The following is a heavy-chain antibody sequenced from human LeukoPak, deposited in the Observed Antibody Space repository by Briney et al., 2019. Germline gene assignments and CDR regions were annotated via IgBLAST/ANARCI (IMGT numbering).Heavy chain of an antibody. V-gene: IGHV4-59*08. CDR1: GGSISYYY. J-gene: IGHJ4*02. CDR2: IYYSGNT. D-gene: IGHD6-19*01. CDR3: ASQYSSGWYGVGYFDY. Sequence: SETLSLTCAVSGGSISYYYWSWIRQPPGKGLEWIGYIYYSGNTNYNPSLKSRVTISVDTSKNQFSLKLSSVTAADTAVYYCASQYSSGWYGVGYFDYWGQGTLVTVSS.